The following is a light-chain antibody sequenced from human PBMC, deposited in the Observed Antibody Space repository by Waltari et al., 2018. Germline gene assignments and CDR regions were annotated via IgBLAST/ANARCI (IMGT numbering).Light chain of an antibody. CDR2: QDS. V-gene: IGLV3-1*01. CDR3: QAWDSSTAV. CDR1: KLGDKY. J-gene: IGLJ1*01. Sequence: SYELTQPPSVSVSPGQTASITCSGDKLGDKYACWYQQKSGQSPVLVIYQDSKRPSGIPARFSGSNSGNTATLTISGTQAMDEADYYCQAWDSSTAVFGTGTKVTVL.